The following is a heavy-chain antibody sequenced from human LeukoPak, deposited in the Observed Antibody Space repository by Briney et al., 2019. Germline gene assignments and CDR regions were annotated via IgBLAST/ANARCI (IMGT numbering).Heavy chain of an antibody. CDR3: ASCRTRSGGSCYSMTGYYYYGMDV. D-gene: IGHD2-15*01. Sequence: SVKVSCKASGGTFNSYAISWVRQAPGQGLEWMGGIIPIFGTANYAQKFQGRVTITADESTSTAYMELSSLRSEDTAVYYCASCRTRSGGSCYSMTGYYYYGMDVWGQGTTVTVSS. CDR2: IIPIFGTA. CDR1: GGTFNSYA. J-gene: IGHJ6*02. V-gene: IGHV1-69*01.